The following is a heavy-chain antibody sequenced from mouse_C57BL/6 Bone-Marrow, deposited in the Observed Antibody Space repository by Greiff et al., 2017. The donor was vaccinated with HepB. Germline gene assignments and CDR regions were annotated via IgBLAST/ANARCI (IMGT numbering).Heavy chain of an antibody. CDR3: TTRRVTF. CDR1: GFNIKDDY. V-gene: IGHV14-4*01. Sequence: VQLKQSGAELVRPGASVKLSCTASGFNIKDDYMHWVKQRPEQGLEWIGWIDPENGDTEYASKFQGKATITADTSSNTAYLQLSSLTSEDTAVYYCTTRRVTFWGQGTTLTVSS. CDR2: IDPENGDT. D-gene: IGHD2-3*01. J-gene: IGHJ2*01.